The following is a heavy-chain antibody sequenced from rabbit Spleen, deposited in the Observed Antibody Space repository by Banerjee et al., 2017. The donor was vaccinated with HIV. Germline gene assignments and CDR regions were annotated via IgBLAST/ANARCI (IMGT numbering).Heavy chain of an antibody. Sequence: QSLEESGGDLVKPGAYLTLTCTASGFSLSDNYYMCWVRQAPGKGLEWIACINTATAKAVYASWAKGRFTISKTSSTTVTLQMTSLTDADTATYFCARDPVAYGGGGGVFALWGQGTLVTVS. D-gene: IGHD6-1*01. CDR1: GFSLSDNYY. CDR2: INTATAKA. CDR3: ARDPVAYGGGGGVFAL. J-gene: IGHJ3*01. V-gene: IGHV1S40*01.